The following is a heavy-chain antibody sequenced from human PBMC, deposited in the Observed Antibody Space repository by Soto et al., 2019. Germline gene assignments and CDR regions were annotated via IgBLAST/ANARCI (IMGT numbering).Heavy chain of an antibody. CDR3: AGGIPLGFCCGCWCPPLDY. CDR1: GGTFSSYA. CDR2: IIPIFGTA. D-gene: IGHD2-15*01. J-gene: IGHJ4*02. Sequence: QVQLVQSGAEVKKPGSSVKVSCKASGGTFSSYAISWVRQAPGQGLEWMGGIIPIFGTANYAQKFQGRVTDNAGQTNNTAQLGPGRLESEGTAVLFCAGGIPLGFCCGCWCPPLDYWGQGTLVTVSS. V-gene: IGHV1-69*12.